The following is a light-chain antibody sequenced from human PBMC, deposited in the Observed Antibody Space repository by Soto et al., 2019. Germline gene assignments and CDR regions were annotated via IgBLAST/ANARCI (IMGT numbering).Light chain of an antibody. CDR3: AAWDDSLSAPV. V-gene: IGLV1-47*01. CDR1: SSNIGTNY. J-gene: IGLJ2*01. CDR2: RNS. Sequence: QLVLTQPPSASATPGQRVTISCSGSSSNIGTNYVYWYQQLPGAAPKLLIYRNSQRTSGVPDRFSGSKSGTSASLAISDLRPEDETDYFCAAWDDSLSAPVFGGRTKLTVL.